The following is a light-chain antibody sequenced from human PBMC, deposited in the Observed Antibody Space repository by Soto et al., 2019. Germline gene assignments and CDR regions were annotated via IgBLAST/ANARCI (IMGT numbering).Light chain of an antibody. CDR3: QQRSSWPPEFT. Sequence: EIVLTQSPATLSLSPGERATLSCRASQSVSDYLAWYQQKPGQAPRLLIYDASNRATGIPARFSGSGSGTDLTLTISSLEPVDFAVYYCQQRSSWPPEFTFGTGTTVDIK. V-gene: IGKV3-11*01. CDR1: QSVSDY. CDR2: DAS. J-gene: IGKJ3*01.